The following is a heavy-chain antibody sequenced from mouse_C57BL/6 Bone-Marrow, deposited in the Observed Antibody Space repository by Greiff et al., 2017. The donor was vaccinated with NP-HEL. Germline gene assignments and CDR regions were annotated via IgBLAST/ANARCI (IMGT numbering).Heavy chain of an antibody. V-gene: IGHV1-81*01. CDR2: IYPRSGNT. CDR1: GYTFTSYG. CDR3: ARGYESRGAGYFDV. J-gene: IGHJ1*03. D-gene: IGHD2-14*01. Sequence: QVQLQQSGAELARPGASVKLSCKASGYTFTSYGISWVKQRTGQGLEWIGEIYPRSGNTYYNEKFKSKATLTVDTSSSTAYMQLSSLTSEDSAVFYCARGYESRGAGYFDVWGTGTTVTVSS.